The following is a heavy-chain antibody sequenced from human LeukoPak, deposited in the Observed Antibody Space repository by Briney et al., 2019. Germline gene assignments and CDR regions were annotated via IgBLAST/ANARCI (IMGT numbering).Heavy chain of an antibody. CDR3: AKHYMGSYDNRGLDY. D-gene: IGHD3-10*01. CDR1: GSSITSSSHY. V-gene: IGHV4-39*01. J-gene: IGHJ4*02. CDR2: IYYDGSA. Sequence: SETLSLTCTVSGSSITSSSHYWGWIRQPPGQGLQWIGLIYYDGSAYYNLSLKSRLTISIDTSKSQFSLQLSSVTAADTAVYYCAKHYMGSYDNRGLDYWGQGTLVTVSS.